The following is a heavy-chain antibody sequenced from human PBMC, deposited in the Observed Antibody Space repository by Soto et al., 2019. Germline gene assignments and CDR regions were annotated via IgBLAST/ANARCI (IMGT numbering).Heavy chain of an antibody. CDR3: ARWGCSGTNCNLNQRSYDL. CDR2: IWYDGSNK. D-gene: IGHD2-15*01. J-gene: IGHJ4*02. Sequence: GGSLRLSCAASGFIFNEYGMRRVRQAPGKGLEWVAVIWYDGSNKYYADSVKGRFTISRDNSKNTMSLQMNNLRAEDTAVYYCARWGCSGTNCNLNQRSYDLWGQGTLVTVSS. CDR1: GFIFNEYG. V-gene: IGHV3-33*03.